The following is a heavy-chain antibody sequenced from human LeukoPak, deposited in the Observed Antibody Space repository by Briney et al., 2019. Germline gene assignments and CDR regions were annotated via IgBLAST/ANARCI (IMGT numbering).Heavy chain of an antibody. J-gene: IGHJ4*02. Sequence: GGSLRLSCAASGLTFNTYWMTWDRQAPGKGLEWVANIKPDESETYYVDTVKGRFTISRDNAKNLLYLQMNSLRGEDTAVYYCGGFGYEAAVDFWGQGTLVTVSS. CDR2: IKPDESET. CDR3: GGFGYEAAVDF. D-gene: IGHD6-13*01. CDR1: GLTFNTYW. V-gene: IGHV3-7*01.